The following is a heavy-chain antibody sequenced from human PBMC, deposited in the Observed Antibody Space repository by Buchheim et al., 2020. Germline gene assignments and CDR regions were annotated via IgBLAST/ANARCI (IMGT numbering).Heavy chain of an antibody. V-gene: IGHV3-33*01. J-gene: IGHJ4*02. CDR1: GFTFRRNG. Sequence: QVQLVESGGGVVQPGWSLGLSCAASGFTFRRNGMHWVRQAPGKGLEWVALIWNDGSNKYYADSVKGRFTISRDNSKNTLYLQMNSLRAEDTAVYYCARDATGWGFDYWGLGTL. CDR2: IWNDGSNK. D-gene: IGHD3-9*01. CDR3: ARDATGWGFDY.